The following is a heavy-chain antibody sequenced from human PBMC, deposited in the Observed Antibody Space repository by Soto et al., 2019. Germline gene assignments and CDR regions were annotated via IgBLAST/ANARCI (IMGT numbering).Heavy chain of an antibody. D-gene: IGHD3-3*01. CDR2: INPSGGST. CDR1: GYTFTSYY. J-gene: IGHJ4*02. V-gene: IGHV1-46*03. CDR3: ARDITIFGVIIYYFDY. Sequence: EASVKVSCKASGYTFTSYYIHWVRQAPGQGLEWMGIINPSGGSTSYAQKFQGRVTMTRDTSTSTVYMELSSLRSEDTAVYYCARDITIFGVIIYYFDYWGQGTLVTVSS.